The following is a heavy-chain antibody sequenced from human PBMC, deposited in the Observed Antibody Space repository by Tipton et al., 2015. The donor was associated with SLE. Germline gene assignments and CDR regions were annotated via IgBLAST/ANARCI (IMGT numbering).Heavy chain of an antibody. Sequence: TLSLTCIVSGDSISSTSYYWGWIRQPPGKGLEWVGTVYYTGNTFYNPSLKSRVTISVDTSKNQFSLKWSSVTAADTAVYYCARDEYRYDATGYHLLGHFDFWGQGTLVTVSS. CDR3: ARDEYRYDATGYHLLGHFDF. CDR1: GDSISSTSYY. CDR2: VYYTGNT. V-gene: IGHV4-39*07. D-gene: IGHD3-22*01. J-gene: IGHJ4*02.